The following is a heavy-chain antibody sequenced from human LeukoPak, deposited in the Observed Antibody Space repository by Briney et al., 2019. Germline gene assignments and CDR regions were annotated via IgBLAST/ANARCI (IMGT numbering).Heavy chain of an antibody. CDR3: ARMFYYGSGSTNLGDY. D-gene: IGHD3-10*01. V-gene: IGHV4-59*08. CDR1: GGSISSYY. J-gene: IGHJ4*02. CDR2: IYYSGST. Sequence: SETLSLTCTVSGGSISSYYWSWIRQPPGKGLEWIGYIYYSGSTNYNPSLKSRVTISVDTSKNQFSLRLSSVTAADTAVYYCARMFYYGSGSTNLGDYWGQGTLVTVSS.